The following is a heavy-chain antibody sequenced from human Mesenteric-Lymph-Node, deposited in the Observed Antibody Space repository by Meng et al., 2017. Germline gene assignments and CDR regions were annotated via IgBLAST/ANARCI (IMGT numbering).Heavy chain of an antibody. CDR2: ISYDGSNK. Sequence: GGSLRLSCAASGFTFSSYAMHWVRQAPGKGLEWVAVISYDGSNKYYADSVKGRFTISRDNSKNTLYLQMNSLRAEDTAVYYCARVGWGYFDWLLGRYYYYGMDVWGQGTTVTVSS. D-gene: IGHD3-9*01. V-gene: IGHV3-30*07. J-gene: IGHJ6*02. CDR3: ARVGWGYFDWLLGRYYYYGMDV. CDR1: GFTFSSYA.